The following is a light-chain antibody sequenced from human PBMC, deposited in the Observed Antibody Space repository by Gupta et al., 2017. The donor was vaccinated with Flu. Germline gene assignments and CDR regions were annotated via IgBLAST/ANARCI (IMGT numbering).Light chain of an antibody. V-gene: IGLV1-40*01. Sequence: QSVLTQPPSVSGAPGHWVTISCTGSSSNIGAGYDVHWYQQLPGTAPKLLIYGNSNRPSGVPDGFSGSKSGTSASLAIAGLQAEEEADYYCQTYDSSLSGVVFGGGTKLTVL. CDR2: GNS. J-gene: IGLJ2*01. CDR3: QTYDSSLSGVV. CDR1: SSNIGAGYD.